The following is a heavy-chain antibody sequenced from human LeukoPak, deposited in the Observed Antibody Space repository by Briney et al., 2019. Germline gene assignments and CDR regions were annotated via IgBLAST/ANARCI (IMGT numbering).Heavy chain of an antibody. Sequence: GGSLRLSCAASGCTFSSYSMNWVRQAPGKGLEWVSSISSSSSYIYYADSVKGRFTISRDNAKNSLYLQMNSLRAEDTAVYYCARDRELERRDFDYWGQGTLVTVSS. J-gene: IGHJ4*02. CDR1: GCTFSSYS. CDR3: ARDRELERRDFDY. V-gene: IGHV3-21*01. D-gene: IGHD1-1*01. CDR2: ISSSSSYI.